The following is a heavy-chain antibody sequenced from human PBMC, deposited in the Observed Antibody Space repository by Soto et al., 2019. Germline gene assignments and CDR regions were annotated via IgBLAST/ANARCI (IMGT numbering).Heavy chain of an antibody. CDR2: INSDGSST. J-gene: IGHJ5*01. Sequence: GGSLRLSCAASGFTFTGYWIHWVRQAPGKGLVWVSRINSDGSSTNYADSVKCRFTISRDNAKNMVYLQMNSLRAEDTAVYYCASGLVEYSSSWFDYWGQGTPVTVSS. CDR1: GFTFTGYW. CDR3: ASGLVEYSSSWFDY. V-gene: IGHV3-74*01. D-gene: IGHD6-13*01.